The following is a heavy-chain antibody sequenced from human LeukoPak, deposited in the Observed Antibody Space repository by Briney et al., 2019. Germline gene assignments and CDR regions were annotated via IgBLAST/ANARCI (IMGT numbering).Heavy chain of an antibody. CDR3: ATATIIWGSYRLWLDT. Sequence: GASVKVSCKVSGKSLTRVSIHWVRQSPGKGLEWMGGLDPEHGGRLYAQTFQGRVTMTEDASTDTAYMELNRLRSEDTAVYYCATATIIWGSYRLWLDTWGQGTLVTVSS. J-gene: IGHJ5*02. CDR2: LDPEHGGR. D-gene: IGHD3-16*02. V-gene: IGHV1-24*01. CDR1: GKSLTRVS.